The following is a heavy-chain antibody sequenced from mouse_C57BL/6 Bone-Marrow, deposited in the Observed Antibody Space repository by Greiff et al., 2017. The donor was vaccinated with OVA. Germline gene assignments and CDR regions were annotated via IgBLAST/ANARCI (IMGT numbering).Heavy chain of an antibody. CDR2: IWSGGST. CDR1: GFSLTSYG. J-gene: IGHJ4*01. D-gene: IGHD1-1*01. Sequence: QVHVKQSGPGLVQPSQSLSITCTVSGFSLTSYGVHWVRQPPGKGLEWLGVIWSGGSTDYNAAFISRLSISKDNSKSQVFFKMNSLQADDTAIYYCAKRLGSSYVKHYYAMDYWGQGTSVTVSS. V-gene: IGHV2-4*01. CDR3: AKRLGSSYVKHYYAMDY.